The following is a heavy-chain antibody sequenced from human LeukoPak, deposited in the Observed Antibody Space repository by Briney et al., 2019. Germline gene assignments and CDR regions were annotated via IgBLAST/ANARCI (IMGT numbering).Heavy chain of an antibody. CDR3: ARAPIAAAGIGFDP. CDR1: GGTFSSYA. Sequence: SVKVSCKASGGTFSSYAISWVRQAPGQGLEWLGRIVPILGIANYAQKFQGRVTITANKSTSTAYMELSSLRSEDTAVYYCARAPIAAAGIGFDPWGQGTLVTVSS. CDR2: IVPILGIA. D-gene: IGHD6-13*01. J-gene: IGHJ5*02. V-gene: IGHV1-69*04.